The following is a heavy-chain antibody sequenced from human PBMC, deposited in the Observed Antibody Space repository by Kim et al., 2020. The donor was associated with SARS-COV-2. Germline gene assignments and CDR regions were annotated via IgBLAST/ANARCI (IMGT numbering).Heavy chain of an antibody. J-gene: IGHJ3*02. CDR1: GYSFTSYW. CDR2: IDPSDSYT. CDR3: ARLLIVATFNDAFDI. D-gene: IGHD5-12*01. V-gene: IGHV5-10-1*01. Sequence: GESLKISCKGSGYSFTSYWINWVRQMPGKGLEWMGRIDPSDSYTNYSPSFQGHVTISADKSISTAYLQWSSLKASDTAMYYCARLLIVATFNDAFDIWGQGTMVTVSS.